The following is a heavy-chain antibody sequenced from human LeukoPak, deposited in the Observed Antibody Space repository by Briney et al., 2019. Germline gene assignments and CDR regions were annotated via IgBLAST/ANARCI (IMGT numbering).Heavy chain of an antibody. Sequence: GGSLRLSCAASRFTFTTYAMSWVRQAPGKGLEWVSTISDSGDSTYYADSVKGRFTISRDNSKNTLYLQMNSLRAEDTAVYFCAKSHSVGYRGYFDYWGQGTLVTVSS. D-gene: IGHD5-12*01. V-gene: IGHV3-23*01. J-gene: IGHJ4*02. CDR1: RFTFTTYA. CDR2: ISDSGDST. CDR3: AKSHSVGYRGYFDY.